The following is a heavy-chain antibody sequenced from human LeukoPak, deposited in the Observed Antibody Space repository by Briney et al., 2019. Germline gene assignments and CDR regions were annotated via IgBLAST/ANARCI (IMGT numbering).Heavy chain of an antibody. CDR3: ARLTRSDY. V-gene: IGHV4-39*01. D-gene: IGHD3-10*01. J-gene: IGHJ4*02. Sequence: SETLSLTCTVSGGSISSSNYYWGWIRQPPGKGLEWIGSIYSSGSTYYNPSLKSRVAISVDTSKNQFSLKLSSVTAADTAVYYCARLTRSDYWGQGTLVTVSS. CDR1: GGSISSSNYY. CDR2: IYSSGST.